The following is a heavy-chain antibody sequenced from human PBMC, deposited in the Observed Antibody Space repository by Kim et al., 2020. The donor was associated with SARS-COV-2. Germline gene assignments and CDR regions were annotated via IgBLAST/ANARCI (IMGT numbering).Heavy chain of an antibody. CDR2: INTNTGNP. CDR3: ARDRLDYDSYFLYYYYYGMDV. Sequence: ASVKVSCKASGYTFTSYAMNWVRQAPGQGLEWMGWINTNTGNPTYAQGFTGRFVFSLDTSVSTAYLQISSLKAEDTAVYYCARDRLDYDSYFLYYYYYGMDVWGKGTTVTVSS. CDR1: GYTFTSYA. J-gene: IGHJ6*04. V-gene: IGHV7-4-1*02. D-gene: IGHD5-12*01.